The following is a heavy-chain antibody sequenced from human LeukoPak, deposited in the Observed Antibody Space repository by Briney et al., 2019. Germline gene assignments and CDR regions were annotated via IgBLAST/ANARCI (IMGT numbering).Heavy chain of an antibody. D-gene: IGHD3-22*01. J-gene: IGHJ4*02. CDR3: ARDSYLSSGYDY. V-gene: IGHV4-39*07. CDR2: IYYSGST. CDR1: GGSISSSSYY. Sequence: SETLSLTCTVSGGSISSSSYYWGWIRQPPGKGLEWIGSIYYSGSTYYNPSLKSRVTISVDTSKNQFSLKLSSVTAADTAVYYCARDSYLSSGYDYWGQGTLVTVSS.